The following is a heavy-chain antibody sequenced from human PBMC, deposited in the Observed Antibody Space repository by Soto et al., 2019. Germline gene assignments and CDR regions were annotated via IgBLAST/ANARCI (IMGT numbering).Heavy chain of an antibody. J-gene: IGHJ6*02. V-gene: IGHV1-69*01. CDR3: ARDRSGITGKTRNIYAMDV. D-gene: IGHD6-13*01. CDR2: TVPITLST. Sequence: QVQLVQSAAEVKKPGSSVRVSCKASGGTLSSYAISWVRQAPGQGLDWVGGTVPITLSTHYAQKFQGRVIITADEAMNTVYMDLSSLRSEDTAVYYCARDRSGITGKTRNIYAMDVWGQGTTVTVSS. CDR1: GGTLSSYA.